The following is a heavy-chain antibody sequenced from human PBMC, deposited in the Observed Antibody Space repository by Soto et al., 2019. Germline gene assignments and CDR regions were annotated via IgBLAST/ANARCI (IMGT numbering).Heavy chain of an antibody. V-gene: IGHV6-1*01. CDR3: ARHPPPFHSALDY. CDR1: GDSVSNNRAA. J-gene: IGHJ4*02. D-gene: IGHD4-4*01. Sequence: SPTLSLACVISGDSVSNNRAAWNWIRQSPSRGIEWLGRTYYRSKWLNDYAGSMKGRLTISPDTSKNQFSVHLDSVTPEDTAMYYCARHPPPFHSALDYLPQGTLVTVSS. CDR2: TYYRSKWLN.